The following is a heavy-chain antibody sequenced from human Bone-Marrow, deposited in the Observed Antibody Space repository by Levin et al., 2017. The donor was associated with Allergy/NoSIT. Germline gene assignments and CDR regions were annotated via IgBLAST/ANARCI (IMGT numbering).Heavy chain of an antibody. V-gene: IGHV3-23*01. CDR1: GFTFRSYA. CDR3: AKGAGWVAGAVALI. Sequence: LSFPCAASGFTFRSYAMSWVRQAPGKGLDWVSAISGSGTSTYYADSVKGRFTISRDNSMTTLYLQMNSLRAEDTAVYYCAKGAGWVAGAVALIWGQGTLVTVSS. J-gene: IGHJ4*02. D-gene: IGHD6-19*01. CDR2: ISGSGTST.